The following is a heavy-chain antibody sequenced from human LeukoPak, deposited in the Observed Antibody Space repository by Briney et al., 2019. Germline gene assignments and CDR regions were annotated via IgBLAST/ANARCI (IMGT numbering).Heavy chain of an antibody. CDR3: AKDTVVVVAATKVFDY. D-gene: IGHD2-15*01. J-gene: IGHJ4*02. CDR2: ISGSGGST. V-gene: IGHV3-23*01. CDR1: GFTFSDHY. Sequence: GGSLRLSCAASGFTFSDHYLDWVRQAPGKGLEWVSAISGSGGSTYYADSVKGRFTISRDNSKNTLYLQMNSLRAEDTAVYYCAKDTVVVVAATKVFDYWGQGTLVTVSS.